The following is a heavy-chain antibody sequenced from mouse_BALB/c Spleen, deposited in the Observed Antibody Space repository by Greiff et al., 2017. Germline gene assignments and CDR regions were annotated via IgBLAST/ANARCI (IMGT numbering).Heavy chain of an antibody. CDR3: ARGGAGNYAMDY. Sequence: EVQLVESGGGLVKPGGSLKLSCAASGFTFTDYYMNWVRQTPEKGLVWVGTISDGGSYTNYPDSVKGRSTISRDNAKNILYLQMSSLKAEDTAMYYCARGGAGNYAMDYWGQGTSVTVSS. CDR2: ISDGGSYT. V-gene: IGHV5-4*02. CDR1: GFTFTDYY. J-gene: IGHJ4*01.